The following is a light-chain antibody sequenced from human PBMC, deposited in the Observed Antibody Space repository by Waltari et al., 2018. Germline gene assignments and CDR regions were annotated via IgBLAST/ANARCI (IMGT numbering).Light chain of an antibody. CDR3: QQYGSSPRT. J-gene: IGKJ1*01. CDR2: GAS. CDR1: QSVSSSY. Sequence: EIVLTQSPGTLSLSPGERATPSCRASQSVSSSYFAWYQQKPGQAPRLLISGASSRATGIPDRFSGSGSGTDFTLTISRLEPEDFAVYYCQQYGSSPRTFGQGTKVEIK. V-gene: IGKV3-20*01.